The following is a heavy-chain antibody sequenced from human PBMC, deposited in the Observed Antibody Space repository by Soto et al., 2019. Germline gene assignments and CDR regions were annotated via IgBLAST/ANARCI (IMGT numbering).Heavy chain of an antibody. CDR3: ARSPSPMLRGVIAYFDY. CDR2: INPSGGST. V-gene: IGHV1-46*01. CDR1: GYTFTSYY. D-gene: IGHD3-10*01. Sequence: QVQLVQSGAEVKKPGASVKVSCKASGYTFTSYYMHWVRQAPGQGLEWMGIINPSGGSTSYAQKFLGIVTMTRETSTRTVYTELSGLRSEDTAVYYCARSPSPMLRGVIAYFDYWGQGTLVTVSS. J-gene: IGHJ4*02.